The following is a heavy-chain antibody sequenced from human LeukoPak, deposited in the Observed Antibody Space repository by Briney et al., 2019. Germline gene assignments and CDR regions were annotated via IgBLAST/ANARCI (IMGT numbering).Heavy chain of an antibody. CDR2: IYYSGST. CDR3: ARDHYDILTGYYKGIDY. J-gene: IGHJ4*02. V-gene: IGHV4-39*07. D-gene: IGHD3-9*01. Sequence: SETLSLTCTVSGGSISSSSYYWGWIRQPPGKGLEWIGSIYYSGSTNYNPSLKSRVTISVDTSKNQFSLKLSSVTAADTAVYYCARDHYDILTGYYKGIDYWGQGTLVTVSS. CDR1: GGSISSSSYY.